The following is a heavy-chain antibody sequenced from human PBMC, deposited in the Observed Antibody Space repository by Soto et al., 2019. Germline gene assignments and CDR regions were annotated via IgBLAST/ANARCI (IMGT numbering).Heavy chain of an antibody. D-gene: IGHD6-6*01. V-gene: IGHV4-30-4*01. J-gene: IGHJ5*02. CDR2: IYYSGST. CDR1: GGSISSGDYY. Sequence: QVQLQESGPGLGKPSQTLSLTCTVSGGSISSGDYYWSWIRQPPGKGLEWIGYIYYSGSTYYNPSLKSRVTISVDTSKNQFSLKLSSVTAADTAVYYCARAPGLGGNQLVRLWFDPWGQGTLVTVSS. CDR3: ARAPGLGGNQLVRLWFDP.